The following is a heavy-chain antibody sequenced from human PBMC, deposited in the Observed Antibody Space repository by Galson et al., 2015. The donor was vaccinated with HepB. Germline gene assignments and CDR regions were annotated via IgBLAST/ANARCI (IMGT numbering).Heavy chain of an antibody. CDR3: AKDQAEMVGIVYGMDV. CDR2: IWYDGSNK. V-gene: IGHV3-33*06. Sequence: SLRLSCAASGFTFSSYGMHWVRQAPGKGLEWVAVIWYDGSNKYYADSVKGRFTISRDNSKNTLYLQMNSLRAEDTAVYYCAKDQAEMVGIVYGMDVWGQGTTVTVSS. J-gene: IGHJ6*02. D-gene: IGHD5-12*01. CDR1: GFTFSSYG.